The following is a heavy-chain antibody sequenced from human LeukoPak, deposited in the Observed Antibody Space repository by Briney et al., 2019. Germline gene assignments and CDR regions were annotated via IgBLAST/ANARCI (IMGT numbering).Heavy chain of an antibody. J-gene: IGHJ4*02. Sequence: ASVKVSCKASGYTFTSYYMHWVRQAPGQGLEWMGIISPSGGSTSYAQKFQGRVTMTRDMSTSTVYMELSSLRSEDTAVYYCGRVSEETGSDYWGQGTLVTVSS. CDR3: GRVSEETGSDY. D-gene: IGHD3-10*01. CDR1: GYTFTSYY. V-gene: IGHV1-46*01. CDR2: ISPSGGST.